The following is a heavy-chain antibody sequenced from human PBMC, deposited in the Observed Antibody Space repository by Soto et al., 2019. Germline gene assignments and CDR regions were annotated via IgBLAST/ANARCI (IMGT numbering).Heavy chain of an antibody. J-gene: IGHJ4*02. CDR1: GFTFSSYG. D-gene: IGHD6-19*01. CDR2: ISYDGSNK. Sequence: GGSLRLSCAASGFTFSSYGMHWVRQAPGKGLEWVAVISYDGSNKYYADSVKGRFTISRDNSKNTLYLQMNSLRAEDTAVYYCAKVFSGRTLGDYWGQGTLVTVSS. CDR3: AKVFSGRTLGDY. V-gene: IGHV3-30*18.